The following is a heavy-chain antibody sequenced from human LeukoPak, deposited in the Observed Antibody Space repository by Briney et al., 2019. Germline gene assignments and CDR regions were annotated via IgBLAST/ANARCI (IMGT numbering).Heavy chain of an antibody. CDR3: AKDFSVYYYDSRVLDY. J-gene: IGHJ4*02. D-gene: IGHD3-22*01. V-gene: IGHV3-48*03. CDR2: ISSSGSTI. CDR1: GFTFSSYE. Sequence: GGSLRLSCAASGFTFSSYEMNWVRQAPGKGLEWVSYISSSGSTIYYADSVKGRFTISRDNAKNSLYLQMNSPRAEDTAVYYCAKDFSVYYYDSRVLDYWGQGTLVTVSS.